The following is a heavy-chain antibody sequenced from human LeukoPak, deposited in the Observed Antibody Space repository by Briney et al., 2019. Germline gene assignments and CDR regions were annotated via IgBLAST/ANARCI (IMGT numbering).Heavy chain of an antibody. J-gene: IGHJ6*03. Sequence: AGSLRLSCAVSGFTFSSHWMSWVRQAPGKGLEWVANIKQDGSEKYYVDSVKGRFTISRDNTKNSLYLQMNSLRAEDTAVYYCARDWKGYRYVYRGGYYVYYYRDVWGKGTTVTVSS. CDR1: GFTFSSHW. V-gene: IGHV3-7*01. D-gene: IGHD5-18*01. CDR3: ARDWKGYRYVYRGGYYVYYYRDV. CDR2: IKQDGSEK.